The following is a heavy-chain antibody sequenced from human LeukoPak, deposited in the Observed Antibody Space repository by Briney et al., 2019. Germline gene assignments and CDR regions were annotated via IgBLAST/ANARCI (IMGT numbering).Heavy chain of an antibody. J-gene: IGHJ5*02. CDR1: GGSISSSSYY. CDR3: ARHLYCSSTSCPNWFDP. Sequence: SETLSLTCTVSGGSISSSSYYWGWIRQPPGKGLEWIGSIYYGGSTYYNPSLKSRVTISVDTSKNQFSLKLSSVTAADTAVYYCARHLYCSSTSCPNWFDPWGQGTLVTVSS. V-gene: IGHV4-39*01. D-gene: IGHD2-2*01. CDR2: IYYGGST.